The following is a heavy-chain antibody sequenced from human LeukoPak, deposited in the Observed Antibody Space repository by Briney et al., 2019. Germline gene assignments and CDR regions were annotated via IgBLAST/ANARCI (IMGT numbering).Heavy chain of an antibody. D-gene: IGHD5-18*01. CDR3: ARDEGGYTLF. CDR2: ISTSGSTI. V-gene: IGHV3-48*03. CDR1: GFAFSSYE. J-gene: IGHJ4*02. Sequence: GGSLRLSCAASGFAFSSYEMNWVRQAPGKGLEWVSYISTSGSTIYYADSVKGRFTISRDNAKNSLYLQMNSLRGEDTAVYYCARDEGGYTLFWGQGTLVTVSS.